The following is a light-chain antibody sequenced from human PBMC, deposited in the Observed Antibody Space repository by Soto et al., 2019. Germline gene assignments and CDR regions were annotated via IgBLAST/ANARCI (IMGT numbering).Light chain of an antibody. CDR1: QSVSSY. Sequence: EIVLTQSPATLSLSPGERATLACRASQSVSSYLAWYQQKHGQAPRLLIYDASNRATGIPARFSGSGSGTDFTLTISSLEPEDFAVYYCQQRSNWSPYTFGQGTKLEIK. CDR3: QQRSNWSPYT. CDR2: DAS. J-gene: IGKJ2*01. V-gene: IGKV3-11*01.